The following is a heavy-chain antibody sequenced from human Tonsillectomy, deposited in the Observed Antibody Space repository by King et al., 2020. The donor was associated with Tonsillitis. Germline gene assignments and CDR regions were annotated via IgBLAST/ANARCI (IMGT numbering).Heavy chain of an antibody. J-gene: IGHJ4*02. V-gene: IGHV3-30*04. CDR1: GFTFSSYA. CDR3: ARGFYLHDTVVTVIDY. Sequence: VQLVESGGGVVQPGRSLRLSCAASGFTFSSYALHWVRQAPGKGLEWVALISYDGSNKYYADSVKGRFTASRDNSKNTLYLQMNTLRAEDTAVYYCARGFYLHDTVVTVIDYWGQGTLVTVSS. CDR2: ISYDGSNK. D-gene: IGHD4-23*01.